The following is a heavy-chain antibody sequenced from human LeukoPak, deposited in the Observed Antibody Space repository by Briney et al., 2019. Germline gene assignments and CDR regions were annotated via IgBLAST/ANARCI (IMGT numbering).Heavy chain of an antibody. D-gene: IGHD3-10*01. V-gene: IGHV3-23*01. CDR2: ISASGAST. CDR1: GFIFGCYA. Sequence: GSLRPSCAASGFIFGCYAMNWVRQAPGKGLEWVSAISASGASTYYADSVKGRFTISRDNPKNTLFLQMSSLRAEDTAVYYCVRVSLGNDYGSGIYDYWGQGTLVTVSS. CDR3: VRVSLGNDYGSGIYDY. J-gene: IGHJ4*02.